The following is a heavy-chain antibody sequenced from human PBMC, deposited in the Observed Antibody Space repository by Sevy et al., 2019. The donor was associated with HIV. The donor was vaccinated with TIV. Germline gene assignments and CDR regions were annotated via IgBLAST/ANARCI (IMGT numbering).Heavy chain of an antibody. J-gene: IGHJ4*02. Sequence: ASVKVSCKASGYTFTSYYMHWVRQAPGQGLEWMGIINPSGGSTSYAQKFQGRVTMTRDTSTSTVYMELSSLRSEDTAVYYCARDKGDGGYSSCWYGPASGDYWGQGTLVTVSS. V-gene: IGHV1-46*03. CDR1: GYTFTSYY. D-gene: IGHD6-13*01. CDR2: INPSGGST. CDR3: ARDKGDGGYSSCWYGPASGDY.